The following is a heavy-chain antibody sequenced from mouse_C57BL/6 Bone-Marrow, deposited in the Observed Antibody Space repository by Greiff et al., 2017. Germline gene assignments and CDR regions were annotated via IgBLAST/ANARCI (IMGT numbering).Heavy chain of an antibody. D-gene: IGHD2-3*01. CDR1: GFNIKDDY. J-gene: IGHJ2*01. CDR3: SSFDGNYFDF. CDR2: IDPEIGDT. V-gene: IGHV14-4*01. Sequence: EVQLQQSGAELVRPGASVKLSCTASGFNIKDDYIHWVKQRPEQGLEWIGWIDPEIGDTEYASKFQGKATLTSDTSSKPAYLQLSSLTSKDTAVDYCSSFDGNYFDFWGQGTPLTVAS.